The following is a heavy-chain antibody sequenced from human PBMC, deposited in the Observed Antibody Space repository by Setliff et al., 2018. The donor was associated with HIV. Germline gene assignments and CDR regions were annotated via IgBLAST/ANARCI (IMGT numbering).Heavy chain of an antibody. CDR3: ARVPKTPIAAPYYYYMDV. V-gene: IGHV4-61*09. CDR2: VYRSGST. D-gene: IGHD6-6*01. CDR1: GGSVNSDSHF. Sequence: SETLSLTCTVSGGSVNSDSHFWTWIRQPAGKALEWIGHVYRSGSTKYNPSLKSRVTMSVDTSKNEFSLKVSSVTASDTAMYYCARVPKTPIAAPYYYYMDVWGRGTTVTVSS. J-gene: IGHJ6*03.